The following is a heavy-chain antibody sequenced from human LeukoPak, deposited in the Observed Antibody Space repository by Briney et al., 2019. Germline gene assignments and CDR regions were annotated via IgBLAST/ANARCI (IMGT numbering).Heavy chain of an antibody. D-gene: IGHD3-3*01. CDR3: AKVGFSEMEWLLYSDH. CDR1: GFSFSSYG. CDR2: IWYDGSNK. Sequence: PGGSLRLSCAASGFSFSSYGMHWVRQAPGKGLEWVAVIWYDGSNKNYADSVKGRFTISRDNSKNTLYLQMNSLRAEDTAVYYCAKVGFSEMEWLLYSDHWGQGTLVTVSS. V-gene: IGHV3-33*06. J-gene: IGHJ4*02.